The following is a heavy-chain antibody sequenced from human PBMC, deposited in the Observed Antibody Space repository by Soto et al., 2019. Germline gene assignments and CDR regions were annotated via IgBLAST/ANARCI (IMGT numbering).Heavy chain of an antibody. CDR1: GFTFSSHG. J-gene: IGHJ4*02. D-gene: IGHD6-19*01. V-gene: IGHV3-33*01. CDR2: IWYDGSNK. Sequence: QVQVVESGGGVVQPGRCLRPSCAASGFTFSSHGMHWVRQALGKGLEWVAVIWYDGSNKYYADSVKGRFTISRDDSKNMVYLQMNSLRAEDTAVYYCVRDGWYSIQAPYWGQGTLVTVSS. CDR3: VRDGWYSIQAPY.